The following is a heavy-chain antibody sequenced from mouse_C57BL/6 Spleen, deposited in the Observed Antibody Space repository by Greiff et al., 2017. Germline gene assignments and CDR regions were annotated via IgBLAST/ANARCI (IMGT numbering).Heavy chain of an antibody. V-gene: IGHV1-81*01. Sequence: QVQLQQSGAELARPGASVKLSCKASGYTFPSYGISWVKQRTGQGLEWIGEIYPRGGNTYSNEKFKGKATLTADKSSSTAYMELRSLTSEDSAVYFCSPITTVVPFDYWGQGTTLTVSS. CDR2: IYPRGGNT. CDR3: SPITTVVPFDY. D-gene: IGHD1-1*01. CDR1: GYTFPSYG. J-gene: IGHJ2*01.